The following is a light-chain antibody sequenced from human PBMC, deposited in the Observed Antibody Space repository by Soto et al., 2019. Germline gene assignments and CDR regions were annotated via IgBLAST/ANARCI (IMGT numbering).Light chain of an antibody. CDR2: GNN. CDR1: SSNIGAAYD. V-gene: IGLV1-40*01. J-gene: IGLJ3*02. CDR3: QSYDSSLSGWV. Sequence: HSVLTQPPSVSGAPGQKVTISCTRSSSNIGAAYDVHWYQHLPGTAPKLLIYGNNNRPSGVPDRFSGSKSGTSASLAITGLQAEDEADYYCQSYDSSLSGWVFGGGTTLTVL.